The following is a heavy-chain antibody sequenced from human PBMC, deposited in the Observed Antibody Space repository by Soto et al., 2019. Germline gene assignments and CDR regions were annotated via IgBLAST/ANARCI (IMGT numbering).Heavy chain of an antibody. D-gene: IGHD6-19*01. V-gene: IGHV4-34*01. Sequence: QVQLQQWGAGLLKPSETLSLTCAVYGGSFSGYYWSWIRQPPGKGLEWIGEINHSGSTNYNPSLKSRVTISVDTSKNQFSLKLSSVTAADTAVYYCERRIAVAVRYFDYWGQGTLVTVSS. CDR1: GGSFSGYY. J-gene: IGHJ4*02. CDR2: INHSGST. CDR3: ERRIAVAVRYFDY.